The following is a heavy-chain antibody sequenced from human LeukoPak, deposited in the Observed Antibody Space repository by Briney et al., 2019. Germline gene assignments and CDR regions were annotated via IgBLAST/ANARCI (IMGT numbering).Heavy chain of an antibody. D-gene: IGHD1-20*01. CDR2: IIPILGIA. CDR1: GGTFSSYA. Sequence: ASVKVSCKASGGTFSSYAISWVRQAPGQGLEWMGRIIPILGIANYAQKFQGRVTITADKSTSTAYVELSSLRSEDTAVYYCARDSDNWNVGGFDPWGQGTLVTVSS. V-gene: IGHV1-69*04. CDR3: ARDSDNWNVGGFDP. J-gene: IGHJ5*02.